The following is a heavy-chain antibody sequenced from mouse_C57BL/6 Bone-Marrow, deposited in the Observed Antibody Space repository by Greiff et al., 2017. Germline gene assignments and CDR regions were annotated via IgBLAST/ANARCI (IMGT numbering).Heavy chain of an antibody. J-gene: IGHJ3*01. CDR1: GYTFTEYT. V-gene: IGHV1-62-2*01. CDR2: FYPGRGSI. CDR3: ARHEDRVYYDYDEGFAY. D-gene: IGHD2-4*01. Sequence: QVQLKQSGAELVKPGASVKLSCKASGYTFTEYTIHWVKQRSGQGLEWIGWFYPGRGSIKYNEKFKDKATLTADKSSSTVYMELSRLTSEDSAVYFCARHEDRVYYDYDEGFAYWGQGTLVTVSA.